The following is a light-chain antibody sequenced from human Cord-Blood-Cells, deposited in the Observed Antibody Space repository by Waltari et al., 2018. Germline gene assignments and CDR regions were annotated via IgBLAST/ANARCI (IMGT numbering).Light chain of an antibody. CDR3: CSYAGSSTWV. Sequence: QSALTQPASVSGSPGQSIPIPCPGTSSDVGYYNFVSWYQQHPGKAPKLMIYEGSKRPSGVSNRFSGSKSGNTASLTISGLQAEDEADYYCCSYAGSSTWVFGGGTKLTVL. J-gene: IGLJ3*02. V-gene: IGLV2-23*01. CDR2: EGS. CDR1: SSDVGYYNF.